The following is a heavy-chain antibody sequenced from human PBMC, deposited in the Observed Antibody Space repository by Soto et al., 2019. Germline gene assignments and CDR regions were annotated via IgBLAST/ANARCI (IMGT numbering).Heavy chain of an antibody. D-gene: IGHD6-6*01. CDR1: GGSISSGGYY. Sequence: SETLSLTCTVSGGSISSGGYYWSWIRQHPGKGLEWIGYIYYSGSTYYNPSLKSRVTISVDTSKNQFSLKLSSVTAADTAVYYCARVISRSITLFPAPHYWGQGTLVTV. CDR3: ARVISRSITLFPAPHY. CDR2: IYYSGST. J-gene: IGHJ4*02. V-gene: IGHV4-31*03.